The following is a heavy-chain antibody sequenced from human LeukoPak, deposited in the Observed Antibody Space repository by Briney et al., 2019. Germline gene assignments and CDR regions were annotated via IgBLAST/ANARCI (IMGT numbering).Heavy chain of an antibody. V-gene: IGHV5-51*01. J-gene: IGHJ3*02. CDR3: ARQEAGYSGYDSGAFDI. D-gene: IGHD5-12*01. CDR2: IYPGDSDT. CDR1: GYSFTSYW. Sequence: GESLKIPFKGSGYSFTSYWIGWVRPMPGKGLEWMGIIYPGDSDTRYSPSFQGQVTISADKSISTAYLQWSSLKASDTAMYYCARQEAGYSGYDSGAFDIWGQGTMVTVSS.